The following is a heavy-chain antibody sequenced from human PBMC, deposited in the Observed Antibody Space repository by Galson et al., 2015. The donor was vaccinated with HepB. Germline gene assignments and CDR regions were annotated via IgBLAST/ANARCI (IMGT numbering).Heavy chain of an antibody. D-gene: IGHD3-10*01. CDR3: ARDHEGGGWFGELYYRDRYDY. CDR2: ISSSGTTI. Sequence: SLRLSCAASGFTFSDYYMSWIRQAPGKGLEWVSYISSSGTTIYYADSVKGRFTISRDNAKNSLYLQMNSLRAEDTAVYYCARDHEGGGWFGELYYRDRYDYWGQGTLVTVSS. CDR1: GFTFSDYY. V-gene: IGHV3-11*01. J-gene: IGHJ4*02.